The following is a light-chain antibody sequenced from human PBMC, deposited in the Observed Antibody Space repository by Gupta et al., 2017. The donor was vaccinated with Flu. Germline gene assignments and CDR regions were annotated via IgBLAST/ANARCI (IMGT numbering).Light chain of an antibody. Sequence: SSSNVGSDSGNWYQHLPGSAPNLLIYSNNQRPAGVPGRFSGSKSGTSVSLAISGLQSEDEGDYYCAAWDDILNAWVFGGGTKLTVL. CDR1: SSNVGSDS. CDR3: AAWDDILNAWV. CDR2: SNN. V-gene: IGLV1-44*01. J-gene: IGLJ3*02.